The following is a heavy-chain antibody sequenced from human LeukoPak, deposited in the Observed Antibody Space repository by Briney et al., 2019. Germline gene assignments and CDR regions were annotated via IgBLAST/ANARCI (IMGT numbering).Heavy chain of an antibody. J-gene: IGHJ5*02. CDR2: MWSDGTKK. CDR3: ARESSSHFT. CDR1: GFPFRNYG. V-gene: IGHV3-33*01. D-gene: IGHD3-3*02. Sequence: GGSLRLSCAASGFPFRNYGFHWVRQAPGKGLEWVAVMWSDGTKKYYADSVKGRFTVSRDNSKNTVYLQMNSLRDEDTAVYYCARESSSHFTWGQGTLVTVSS.